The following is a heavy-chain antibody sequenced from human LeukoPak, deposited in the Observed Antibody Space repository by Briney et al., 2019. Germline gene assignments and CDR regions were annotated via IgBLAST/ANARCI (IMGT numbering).Heavy chain of an antibody. Sequence: PGGSLRLFCAASGFTFSDSTMSWYRQAPGKGLEWVGFIRRKVYGGTAEYAASVKGRFTISRDDSKSIAYLQMDSLKIGDSAVYYCTRGQGLYYWGQGTLVIVSS. CDR3: TRGQGLYY. CDR1: GFTFSDST. D-gene: IGHD3/OR15-3a*01. CDR2: IRRKVYGGTA. V-gene: IGHV3-49*03. J-gene: IGHJ4*02.